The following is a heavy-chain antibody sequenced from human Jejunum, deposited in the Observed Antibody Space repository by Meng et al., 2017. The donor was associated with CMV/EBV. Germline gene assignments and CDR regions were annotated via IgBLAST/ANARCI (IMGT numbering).Heavy chain of an antibody. CDR1: GFHFGSYS. CDR2: ISTGGSYI. CDR3: ARDRVRSDY. D-gene: IGHD2-8*01. Sequence: GRSWLACGFHFGSYSMNWVRQAPGKGLEWVSSISTGGSYIHYADSVKGRFTISRDNAKNSLYLQMNSLRVEDTAVYYCARDRVRSDYWGQGTLVTVSS. J-gene: IGHJ4*02. V-gene: IGHV3-21*01.